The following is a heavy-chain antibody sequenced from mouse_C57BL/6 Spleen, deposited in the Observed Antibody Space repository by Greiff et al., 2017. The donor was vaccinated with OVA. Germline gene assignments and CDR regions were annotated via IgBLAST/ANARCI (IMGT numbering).Heavy chain of an antibody. CDR1: GYAFSSSW. CDR2: IYPGDGDT. D-gene: IGHD1-1*01. CDR3: AGRSSYDFDY. Sequence: VQLVESGPELVKPGASVKISCKASGYAFSSSWMNWVKQRPGKGLEWIGRIYPGDGDTNYNGKFKGKATLTADKSSSTAYMQLSSLTSEDSAVYFCAGRSSYDFDYWGQGTTLTVSS. J-gene: IGHJ2*01. V-gene: IGHV1-82*01.